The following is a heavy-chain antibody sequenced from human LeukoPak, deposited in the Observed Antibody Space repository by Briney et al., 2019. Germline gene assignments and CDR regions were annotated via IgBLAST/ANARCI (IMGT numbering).Heavy chain of an antibody. J-gene: IGHJ6*02. V-gene: IGHV4-59*01. D-gene: IGHD3-10*01. CDR3: ARYGSGSYFLDYYYYGMDV. CDR1: GGSISSYY. CDR2: IYYSGST. Sequence: SETLSLTCTVSGGSISSYYWSWIRQLPGKGLEWIGYIYYSGSTNYNPSLKSRVTISVDTSKNQFSLKLSSVTAADTAVYYCARYGSGSYFLDYYYYGMDVWGQGTTVTVSS.